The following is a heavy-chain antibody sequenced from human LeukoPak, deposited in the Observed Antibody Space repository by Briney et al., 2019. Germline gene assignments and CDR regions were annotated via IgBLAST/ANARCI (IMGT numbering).Heavy chain of an antibody. V-gene: IGHV1-24*01. D-gene: IGHD3-10*01. CDR1: GGTFISYA. J-gene: IGHJ3*02. CDR3: ATASFVVRGVTTAFDI. Sequence: ASVKVSCKASGGTFISYAISWVRQAPGQGLEWMGGFDPEDGETIYAQKFQGRVTMTEDTSTDTAYMELSSLRSEDTAVYYCATASFVVRGVTTAFDIWGQGTMVTVSS. CDR2: FDPEDGET.